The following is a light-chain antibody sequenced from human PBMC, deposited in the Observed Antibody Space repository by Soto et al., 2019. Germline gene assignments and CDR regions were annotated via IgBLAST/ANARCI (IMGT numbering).Light chain of an antibody. CDR3: QHYLTWPLT. V-gene: IGKV3-15*01. CDR1: QGVGST. Sequence: ELVLTQSPATLSLSPGERATLSCRASQGVGSTLAWYQQEPGRAPRLLIYDASTRATGIPARFSGAGSGTEFTLTISGLQSDDFAVYYCQHYLTWPLTFGGGTRVEL. CDR2: DAS. J-gene: IGKJ4*01.